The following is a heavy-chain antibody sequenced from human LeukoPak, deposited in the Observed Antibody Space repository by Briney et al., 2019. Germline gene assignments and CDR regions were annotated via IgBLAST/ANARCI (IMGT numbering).Heavy chain of an antibody. CDR3: ARETTGLARYFDY. V-gene: IGHV4-4*07. D-gene: IGHD4-11*01. CDR2: IYTSGST. CDR1: GNSISSYY. J-gene: IGHJ4*02. Sequence: PSETLSLTCTVSGNSISSYYWSWIRRPAGKGLEWIGRIYTSGSTNYNPSLKSRVTMSVDTSKNQFSLNLSSVAAADTAVYYCARETTGLARYFDYWGQGTLVTVSS.